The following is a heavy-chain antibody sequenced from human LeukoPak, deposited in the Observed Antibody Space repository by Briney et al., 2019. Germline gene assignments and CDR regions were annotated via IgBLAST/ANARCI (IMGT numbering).Heavy chain of an antibody. CDR2: INPSGGST. D-gene: IGHD6-19*01. CDR3: ARVGDPLAVAGMGISSGRGMDV. V-gene: IGHV1-46*01. J-gene: IGHJ6*02. Sequence: ASVKVSCKASGYTFTSYYMHWVRQAPGQGLEWMGIINPSGGSTSYAQKFQGRATMTRDTSTSTVYMELSSLRSEDTAVYYCARVGDPLAVAGMGISSGRGMDVWGQGTTVTVSS. CDR1: GYTFTSYY.